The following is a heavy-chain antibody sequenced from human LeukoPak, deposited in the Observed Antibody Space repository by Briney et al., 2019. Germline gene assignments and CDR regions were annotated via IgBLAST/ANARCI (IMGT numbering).Heavy chain of an antibody. V-gene: IGHV1-2*02. CDR2: INPNSGGT. Sequence: ASVKVSCTASGYTFTGYYMHWVRQAPGQGLEWMGWINPNSGGTNYAQKFQGRVTMTRDTSISTAYMELSRLRSDDTAVYYCARDLGGYDYFDYWGQGTLVTVSS. D-gene: IGHD5-12*01. CDR1: GYTFTGYY. J-gene: IGHJ4*02. CDR3: ARDLGGYDYFDY.